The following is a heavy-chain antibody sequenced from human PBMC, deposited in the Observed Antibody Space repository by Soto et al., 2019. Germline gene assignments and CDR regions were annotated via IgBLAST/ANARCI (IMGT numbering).Heavy chain of an antibody. CDR3: ASVTPLEYYFDY. J-gene: IGHJ4*02. CDR1: GFTFCSYS. V-gene: IGHV3-21*01. CDR2: ISSSSSYI. Sequence: GGSLRLSCAASGFTFCSYSMNWVRQAPGKGLEWVSSISSSSSYIYYADSVKGRFTISRDNAKNSLYLQMNSLRAEDTAVYYCASVTPLEYYFDYWGQGTLVTVSS.